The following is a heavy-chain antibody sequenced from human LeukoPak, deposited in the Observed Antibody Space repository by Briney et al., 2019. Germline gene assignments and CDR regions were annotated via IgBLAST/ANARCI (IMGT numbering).Heavy chain of an antibody. J-gene: IGHJ5*02. CDR2: INHSGST. V-gene: IGHV4-34*01. Sequence: SETLSLTCAVYGRSFSGYYWSWIRQPPGKGLEWIGEINHSGSTNYNPSLKSRVTISVDTSQNQFSLKLSSVKAADTAVYYCARGSPYGRNWFDPWGQGTLVTVSS. CDR3: ARGSPYGRNWFDP. D-gene: IGHD3-10*01. CDR1: GRSFSGYY.